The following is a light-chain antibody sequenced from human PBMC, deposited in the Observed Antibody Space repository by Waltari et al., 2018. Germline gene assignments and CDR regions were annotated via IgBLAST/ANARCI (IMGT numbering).Light chain of an antibody. J-gene: IGKJ3*01. V-gene: IGKV3-11*01. CDR2: DAS. CDR3: QQRSTWPPFT. Sequence: EIVLTQSPATLSLSPGERATLSCRASQSVSKYLAWYQQKPGQAPRLLSYDASNRATGIPARFSGSGSGTDFILTISSLEPEDFAVYYCQQRSTWPPFTFGPGTTRDI. CDR1: QSVSKY.